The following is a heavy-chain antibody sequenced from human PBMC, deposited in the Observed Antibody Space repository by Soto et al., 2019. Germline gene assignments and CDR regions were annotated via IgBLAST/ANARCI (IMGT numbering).Heavy chain of an antibody. CDR2: MNPNSGNT. Sequence: ASVKVACKASGYTFTSYDINWVRQATGQGLEWMGWMNPNSGNTGYAQKFQGRVTMTRSTSISTAYMELSSLRSEDTAVYYRAFETGYSSSYRYWGQGTLVTVSS. D-gene: IGHD6-13*01. CDR3: AFETGYSSSYRY. J-gene: IGHJ4*02. CDR1: GYTFTSYD. V-gene: IGHV1-8*01.